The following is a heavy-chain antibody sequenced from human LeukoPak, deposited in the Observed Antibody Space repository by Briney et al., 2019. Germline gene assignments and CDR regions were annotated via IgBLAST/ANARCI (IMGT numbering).Heavy chain of an antibody. CDR1: GFTFGSYA. Sequence: HTGGSQRLSCVGSGFTFGSYAMSWVRQAPGKGLEWVSLISGSGGVTYYADSVKGRFTISKDNSKNTLYLQMNSLRAEDTATYYCAKEWDGSGTRLGWFDPWGQGTLVTVSS. CDR3: AKEWDGSGTRLGWFDP. D-gene: IGHD3-10*01. CDR2: ISGSGGVT. J-gene: IGHJ5*02. V-gene: IGHV3-23*01.